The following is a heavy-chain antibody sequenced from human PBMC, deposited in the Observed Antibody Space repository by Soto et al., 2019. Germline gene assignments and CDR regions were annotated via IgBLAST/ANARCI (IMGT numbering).Heavy chain of an antibody. CDR1: GGTFSSYT. J-gene: IGHJ4*02. V-gene: IGHV1-69*08. CDR2: IIPILGIA. Sequence: QVQLVQSGAEVKKPGSSVKVSCKASGGTFSSYTISWVRQAPGQGLEWMGRIIPILGIANYAQKFQGRVTITADKSTSTAYMELSSLRSEDTAVYYCARDALGYCSGGSCYVDYWGQGTLVTVSS. D-gene: IGHD2-15*01. CDR3: ARDALGYCSGGSCYVDY.